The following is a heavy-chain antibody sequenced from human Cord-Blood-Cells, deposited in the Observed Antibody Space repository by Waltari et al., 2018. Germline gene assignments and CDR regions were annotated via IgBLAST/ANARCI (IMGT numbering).Heavy chain of an antibody. Sequence: QVQLVQSGAEVKKPGASVKVSCKASGYTFTSYAMHWVRQAPGQRLEWMGWINAGNGKTKYSQKFQGRVTITRDTSASTAYMELSSLRSEDTAVYYCARGGAAYSSRSYWYFDLWGRGTLVTVSS. CDR2: INAGNGKT. V-gene: IGHV1-3*01. CDR1: GYTFTSYA. D-gene: IGHD6-13*01. J-gene: IGHJ2*01. CDR3: ARGGAAYSSRSYWYFDL.